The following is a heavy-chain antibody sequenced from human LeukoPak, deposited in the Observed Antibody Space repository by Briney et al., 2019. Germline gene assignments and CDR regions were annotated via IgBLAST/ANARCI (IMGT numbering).Heavy chain of an antibody. J-gene: IGHJ4*02. D-gene: IGHD1-14*01. CDR3: ALGTTTLGRYFDY. Sequence: GGSLRLSCAASGFTFSSYAMSWVHQAQGKGLEWVSALSGSGGSTYYADSVKGRFTISRDNSKNTLYLQMNSLRAEDTAVYYCALGTTTLGRYFDYWGQGTLVTVSS. V-gene: IGHV3-23*01. CDR2: LSGSGGST. CDR1: GFTFSSYA.